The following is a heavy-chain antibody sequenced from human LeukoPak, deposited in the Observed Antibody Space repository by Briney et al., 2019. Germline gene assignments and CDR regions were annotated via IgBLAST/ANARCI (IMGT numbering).Heavy chain of an antibody. Sequence: ASVKVSCKTSGYTFTGYYMHWVRQAPGQRLKWMGWINPNTGGTNYAQKFQGRVTMTSDTSISTAYMELSSLKSDDTAMYYCARAPMIVVVFPPRLDFWGQGTLVTVSS. D-gene: IGHD3-22*01. J-gene: IGHJ4*02. V-gene: IGHV1-2*02. CDR1: GYTFTGYY. CDR2: INPNTGGT. CDR3: ARAPMIVVVFPPRLDF.